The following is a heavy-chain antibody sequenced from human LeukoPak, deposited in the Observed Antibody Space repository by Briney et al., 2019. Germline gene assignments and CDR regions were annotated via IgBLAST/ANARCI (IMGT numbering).Heavy chain of an antibody. D-gene: IGHD6-19*01. CDR1: GGSISSYY. Sequence: TSETLSLTCTVSGGSISSYYWSWIRQPPGKGLEWIGYIYYSGSTNYNPSLKSRVTISVDTSKNQFSLKLSSVTAADTAVYYCARESERGYSSGWYEYWYFDLWGRGTLVTVSS. CDR2: IYYSGST. J-gene: IGHJ2*01. CDR3: ARESERGYSSGWYEYWYFDL. V-gene: IGHV4-59*01.